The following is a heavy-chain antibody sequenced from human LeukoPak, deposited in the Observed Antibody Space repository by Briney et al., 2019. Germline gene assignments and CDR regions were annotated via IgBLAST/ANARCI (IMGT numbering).Heavy chain of an antibody. CDR2: ISYDGSYK. J-gene: IGHJ4*02. CDR1: GFTFSTYS. V-gene: IGHV3-30-3*01. Sequence: RSGGSLRLSCTASGFTFSTYSMHWVRQAPGKGLEWVAVISYDGSYKYYADSVKGRFTISRDNSKNTLYLQMNSLRIEDTVVYYCARGVGQRYSNSWYYFDYWGQGTLVTVSS. CDR3: ARGVGQRYSNSWYYFDY. D-gene: IGHD6-13*01.